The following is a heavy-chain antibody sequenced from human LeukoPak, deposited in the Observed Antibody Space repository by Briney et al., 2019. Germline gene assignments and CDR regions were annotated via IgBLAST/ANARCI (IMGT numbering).Heavy chain of an antibody. CDR3: AREHYDILTGYQLY. Sequence: SETLSLTCAVYGGSFSGYYWSWIRQPPGKGLEWIGEINHSGSTNYNPSLKSRVTISVDTSKNQFSLKLSSVTAADTAVYYCAREHYDILTGYQLYWGQGPLVTVSS. J-gene: IGHJ4*02. D-gene: IGHD3-9*01. V-gene: IGHV4-34*01. CDR1: GGSFSGYY. CDR2: INHSGST.